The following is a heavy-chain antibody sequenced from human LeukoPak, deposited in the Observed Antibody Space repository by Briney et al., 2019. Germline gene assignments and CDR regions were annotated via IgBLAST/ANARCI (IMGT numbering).Heavy chain of an antibody. CDR2: INPNSGGT. V-gene: IGHV1-2*02. Sequence: GASVKVSCKASGYTFTGYYMHWVRQAPGQGLEWMGWINPNSGGTNYALKFQGRVTMTRDTSISTAYMELSSLRSEDTAVYYCARCDVRKQLVYNWFDPWGQGTLVTVSS. CDR1: GYTFTGYY. J-gene: IGHJ5*02. CDR3: ARCDVRKQLVYNWFDP. D-gene: IGHD6-13*01.